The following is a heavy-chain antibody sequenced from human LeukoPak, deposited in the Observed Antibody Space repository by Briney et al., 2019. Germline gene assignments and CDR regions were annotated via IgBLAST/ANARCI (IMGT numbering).Heavy chain of an antibody. CDR3: ARALGMGGYFYDY. V-gene: IGHV3-21*04. Sequence: GGSLRLSCAASGFTFSSYSMNWVRQAPGKGLEWVSSISSGSSYIYYGDSVKGRFTISRDNAKNSLFLQMNSLRAEDTAVYYCARALGMGGYFYDYWGQGTLVTVSS. CDR2: ISSGSSYI. J-gene: IGHJ4*02. D-gene: IGHD3-9*01. CDR1: GFTFSSYS.